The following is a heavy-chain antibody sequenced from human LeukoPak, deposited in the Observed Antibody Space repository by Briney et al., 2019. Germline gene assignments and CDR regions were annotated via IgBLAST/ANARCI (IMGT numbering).Heavy chain of an antibody. CDR3: ARGPRGIAVAGTFQH. CDR1: GYTFTGYY. Sequence: ASVKVSCKASGYTFTGYYIHWVRQAPGQGLEWVGWINPNSGGTNYAQKLQGRVTMTTDTSTSTAYMELRSLRSDDTAVYYCARGPRGIAVAGTFQHWGQGTLVTVSS. D-gene: IGHD6-19*01. CDR2: INPNSGGT. J-gene: IGHJ1*01. V-gene: IGHV1-2*02.